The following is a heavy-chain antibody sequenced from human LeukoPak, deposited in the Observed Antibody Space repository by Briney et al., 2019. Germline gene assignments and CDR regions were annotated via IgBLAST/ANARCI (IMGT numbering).Heavy chain of an antibody. J-gene: IGHJ4*02. Sequence: KSSETLSLTCTVSGAFTSSRSYYWGRIRQPPGKRLEWIGSIYYSGSTYYNPSLKSRVTISIDTSEDQFSLRLNSVTAADTAVYYCATDHACSNGVCSYFDYWGQGTLVTVSS. D-gene: IGHD2-8*01. CDR3: ATDHACSNGVCSYFDY. CDR1: GAFTSSRSYY. CDR2: IYYSGST. V-gene: IGHV4-39*07.